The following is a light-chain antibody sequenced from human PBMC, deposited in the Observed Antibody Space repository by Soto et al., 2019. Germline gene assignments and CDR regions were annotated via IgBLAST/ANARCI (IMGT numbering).Light chain of an antibody. V-gene: IGLV2-14*03. J-gene: IGLJ2*01. CDR2: DVT. CDR1: SSDVGGYNY. CDR3: SSYTSGDGRV. Sequence: QSALTQPASVSGSPGQSITISCTGTSSDVGGYNYVTWYQQHPGKAPKLIIYDVTSRPSGVSNRFSGSKSGNTASLTISGLQAEDEADYYCSSYTSGDGRVFGGGTKLTVL.